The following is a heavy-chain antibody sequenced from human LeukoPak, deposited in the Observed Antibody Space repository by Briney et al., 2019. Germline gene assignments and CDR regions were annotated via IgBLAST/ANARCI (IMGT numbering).Heavy chain of an antibody. Sequence: GGSLRLSCTASGFTFSKFALTWVRQAPGQGLEWASSIVGSSSTYYADSLKGRFTISRDNAKNSLYLQMNSLRAEDTAVYYCARLRARSLGHYWGQGTLVTVSS. V-gene: IGHV3-21*01. CDR3: ARLRARSLGHY. D-gene: IGHD5-12*01. CDR2: IVGSSST. J-gene: IGHJ4*02. CDR1: GFTFSKFA.